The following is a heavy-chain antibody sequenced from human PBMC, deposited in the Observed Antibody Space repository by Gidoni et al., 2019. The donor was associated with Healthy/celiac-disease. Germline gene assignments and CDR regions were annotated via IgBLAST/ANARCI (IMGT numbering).Heavy chain of an antibody. D-gene: IGHD6-13*01. CDR3: ARLWQQPRGYYYYYGMDV. V-gene: IGHV4-39*01. J-gene: IGHJ6*02. CDR1: GGSISSSSYY. CDR2: IYYSGST. Sequence: QLQLQESGPGLVKPSETLSLTCTVSGGSISSSSYYWGWIRQPPGKGLEWIGSIYYSGSTYYNPSLKSRVTISVDTSKNQFSLKLSAVTAADTAVYYCARLWQQPRGYYYYYGMDVWGQGTTVTVSS.